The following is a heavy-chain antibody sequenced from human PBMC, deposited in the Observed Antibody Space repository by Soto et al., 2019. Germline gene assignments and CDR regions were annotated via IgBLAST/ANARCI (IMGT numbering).Heavy chain of an antibody. V-gene: IGHV1-18*04. CDR1: GYPFIKYG. D-gene: IGHD3-9*01. CDR2: IKVERGYT. Sequence: QLQLVQSAAEVKKPGASVRVSCKAYGYPFIKYGISWIRQAPEQGLEWMGWIKVERGYTNYAQKFQGRVTMTADTSSDTAFMELRSLRLDDTAVYFCATSYDTGFDPWGQGTLVSVSS. CDR3: ATSYDTGFDP. J-gene: IGHJ5*02.